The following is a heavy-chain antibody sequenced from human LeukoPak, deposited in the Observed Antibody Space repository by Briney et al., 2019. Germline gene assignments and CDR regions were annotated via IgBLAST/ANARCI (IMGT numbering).Heavy chain of an antibody. D-gene: IGHD3-10*01. CDR3: TTDRFS. J-gene: IGHJ5*02. Sequence: PGGSLRLSCAASGFTVSSAWMSWVRQAPGKGLEWVGRIKSKTDGGTTDYATPVKGRFIISRDDSENTLILQMSSLKTEDTAVYFCTTDRFSWGQGTLVTVSS. CDR2: IKSKTDGGTT. CDR1: GFTVSSAW. V-gene: IGHV3-15*01.